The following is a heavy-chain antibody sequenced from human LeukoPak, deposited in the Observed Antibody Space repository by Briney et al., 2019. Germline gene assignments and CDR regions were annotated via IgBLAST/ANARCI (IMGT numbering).Heavy chain of an antibody. V-gene: IGHV3-30*18. CDR1: GFTFSSYG. CDR2: ISYDGSNK. Sequence: PGGSLRLSCAASGFTFSSYGMHWVRQAPGKGLEWVAVISYDGSNKYYADSVKGRFTISRDNSKNTLYLQMNSLRAEDTAVYYCAKGIYYYDSSGYYPWGQGTLVTVSS. D-gene: IGHD3-22*01. CDR3: AKGIYYYDSSGYYP. J-gene: IGHJ5*02.